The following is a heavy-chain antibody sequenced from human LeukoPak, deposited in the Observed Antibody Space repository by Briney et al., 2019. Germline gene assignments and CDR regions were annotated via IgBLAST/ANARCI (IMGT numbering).Heavy chain of an antibody. CDR2: IKEDGSQK. J-gene: IGHJ4*02. CDR1: GLTISSYW. CDR3: ARGEYYYDGGY. D-gene: IGHD3-22*01. V-gene: IGHV3-7*03. Sequence: GGSLRLSCAASGLTISSYWMSWVRQAPGKGLEWVANIKEDGSQKYYVDSVGGRFTMSRDNAKNSLYLQMNSLRTEDTAVYYCARGEYYYDGGYWGQGTLVTVSS.